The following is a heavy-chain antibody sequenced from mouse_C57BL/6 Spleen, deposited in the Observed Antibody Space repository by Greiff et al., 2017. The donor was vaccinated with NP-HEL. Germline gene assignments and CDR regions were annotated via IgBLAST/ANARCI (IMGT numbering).Heavy chain of an antibody. D-gene: IGHD1-1*01. Sequence: EVQGVESGGGLVQPGGSLSLSCAASGFTFTDYYMSWVRQPPGKALEWLGFIRNKANGYTTEYSASVKGRFTISRDNSQSILHLQMNALRAEDSATYYCARVPIYYYGSSFYAMDYWGQGTSVTVSS. CDR2: IRNKANGYTT. J-gene: IGHJ4*01. V-gene: IGHV7-3*01. CDR3: ARVPIYYYGSSFYAMDY. CDR1: GFTFTDYY.